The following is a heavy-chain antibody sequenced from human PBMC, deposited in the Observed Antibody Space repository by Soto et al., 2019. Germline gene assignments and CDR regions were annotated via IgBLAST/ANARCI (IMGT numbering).Heavy chain of an antibody. CDR1: GDTFTDYY. J-gene: IGHJ4*02. CDR3: AGGGHVVVVTAALDY. D-gene: IGHD2-21*02. V-gene: IGHV1-46*01. Sequence: QVQLVQSGAEVKKPGASVKVSCKASGDTFTDYYIHWVRQAPGQGLEWMGTVNPSGGHTTYAQHFLGRMTMTRDTSTSTLCMELTSLTSEDTAVYYCAGGGHVVVVTAALDYWGQGTLVTVSS. CDR2: VNPSGGHT.